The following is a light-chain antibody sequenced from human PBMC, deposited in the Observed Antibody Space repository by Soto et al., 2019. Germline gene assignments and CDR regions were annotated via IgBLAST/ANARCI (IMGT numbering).Light chain of an antibody. CDR3: QQYCSSSWT. V-gene: IGKV3-15*01. J-gene: IGKJ1*01. CDR2: GAS. CDR1: QSVSSN. Sequence: IVMTQSPATLSVSPGERATLSSRASQSVSSNLALYQQKTGQAPTLLIDGASTRATGIPARFSGSGSWTDLTLIISRMEPEDFAVYYCQQYCSSSWTVGQGTKVDIK.